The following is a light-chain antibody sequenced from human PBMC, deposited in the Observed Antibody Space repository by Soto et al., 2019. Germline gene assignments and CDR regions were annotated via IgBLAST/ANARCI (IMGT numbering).Light chain of an antibody. J-gene: IGKJ4*01. Sequence: DIQMTQSPSTLPASVGDRVTITCRASQSISNWLAWYQQKPGTAPKVLIYHASNLQSGVPSRFSGSGSGTDFILTISSLQSEDFAVYYCQQYNNWPPLTFGGGTKVDIK. CDR2: HAS. V-gene: IGKV1-5*01. CDR1: QSISNW. CDR3: QQYNNWPPLT.